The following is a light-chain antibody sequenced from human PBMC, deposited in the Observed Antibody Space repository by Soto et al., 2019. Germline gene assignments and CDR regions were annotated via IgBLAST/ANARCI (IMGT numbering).Light chain of an antibody. CDR2: KAS. V-gene: IGKV1-5*03. CDR3: QQYNSYLGT. CDR1: QSISSW. Sequence: DIQMTQSPSTLSASVGDRVTITCRASQSISSWLAWYQQKPGKAPKLLIYKASSLESGVPSRFSGSGSGTEFTLNVSSLQPDYFATYYCQQYNSYLGTFGPGTKVDIK. J-gene: IGKJ3*01.